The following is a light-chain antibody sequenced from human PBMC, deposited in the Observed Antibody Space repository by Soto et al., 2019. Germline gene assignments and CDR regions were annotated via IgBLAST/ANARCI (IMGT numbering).Light chain of an antibody. V-gene: IGLV3-21*02. Sequence: SYVLTQPPSVSVAPGQTARMTCEGNSIGSKSVHWYQQKPGQAPVLVVYGDSDRPSGTPERFSGTDSGNTATLTISGVEAGDEAEYYCQGWDSTSDHVVFGGGTKVTVL. J-gene: IGLJ2*01. CDR1: SIGSKS. CDR3: QGWDSTSDHVV. CDR2: GDS.